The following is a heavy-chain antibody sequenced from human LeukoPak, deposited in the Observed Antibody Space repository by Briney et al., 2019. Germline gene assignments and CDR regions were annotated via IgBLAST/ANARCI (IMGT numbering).Heavy chain of an antibody. V-gene: IGHV4-61*02. J-gene: IGHJ4*02. CDR2: IYTSGST. D-gene: IGHD6-13*01. CDR3: ARVIAAAGKRSHYFDY. CDR1: GGSISSGSYF. Sequence: TLSLTCTVSGGSISSGSYFWSWIRQPAGKGLEWIGRIYTSGSTNYNPSLKSRVTISVDTSKNQFSLKLSSVTAADTAVYYCARVIAAAGKRSHYFDYWGQGTLVTVSS.